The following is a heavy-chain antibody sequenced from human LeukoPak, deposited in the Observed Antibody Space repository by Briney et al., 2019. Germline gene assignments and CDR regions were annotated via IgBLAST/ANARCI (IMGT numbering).Heavy chain of an antibody. CDR3: TRVRDSSWGSTSFDY. V-gene: IGHV1-46*01. Sequence: ASVKVSCKASGYTFTSYYMHWVRQAPGQGLEWMGIINPSAGTTNYAQKFQDRVTMTGDTSTSTVYMELSSLTSDDTAVYYCTRVRDSSWGSTSFDYWGQGTLVTVSS. D-gene: IGHD6-13*01. CDR1: GYTFTSYY. J-gene: IGHJ4*02. CDR2: INPSAGTT.